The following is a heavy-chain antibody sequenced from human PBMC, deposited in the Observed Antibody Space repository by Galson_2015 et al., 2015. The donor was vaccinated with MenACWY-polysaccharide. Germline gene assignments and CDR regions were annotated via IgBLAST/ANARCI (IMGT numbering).Heavy chain of an antibody. CDR1: GFTFSSDW. CDR2: INNDATII. CDR3: ARRGGSYYDS. D-gene: IGHD3-10*01. V-gene: IGHV3-74*01. J-gene: IGHJ4*02. Sequence: SLRLSCAASGFTFSSDWMHWVRQAPGKGLVWVSRINNDATIINYADSVKGRFIISRDNAKNTLYLQMNSLRAEDTAVYYCARRGGSYYDSWGQGTLVTVSS.